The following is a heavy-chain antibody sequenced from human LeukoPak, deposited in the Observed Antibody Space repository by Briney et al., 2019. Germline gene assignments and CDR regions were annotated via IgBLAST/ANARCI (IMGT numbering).Heavy chain of an antibody. CDR1: GFTFSHYW. CDR3: ARESPYVS. D-gene: IGHD2-21*01. Sequence: GGSLRLSCAASGFTFSHYWMDWVRQAPGKGLEWVAKIKQDGSRKDYVDSVKGRFTISRDNAKNSLYLEMNSLRVEDTGVYHCARESPYVSWGQGTLVTVSS. V-gene: IGHV3-7*01. J-gene: IGHJ5*02. CDR2: IKQDGSRK.